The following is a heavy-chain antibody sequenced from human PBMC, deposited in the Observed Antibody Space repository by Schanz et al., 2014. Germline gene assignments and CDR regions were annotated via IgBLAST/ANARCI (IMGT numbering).Heavy chain of an antibody. CDR2: IIPIVDIT. J-gene: IGHJ6*02. Sequence: QVKLVQSGPEVKEPGASVKVSCKASGYTFTNYAINWVRQAPGQGLEWMGRIIPIVDITNYAQKFLGRVTITADKSTSTAYMELKSLRSADTAVYYCATIGVNDYWRFGLDLWGQGTTVTVSS. CDR3: ATIGVNDYWRFGLDL. D-gene: IGHD3-16*01. V-gene: IGHV1-69*04. CDR1: GYTFTNYA.